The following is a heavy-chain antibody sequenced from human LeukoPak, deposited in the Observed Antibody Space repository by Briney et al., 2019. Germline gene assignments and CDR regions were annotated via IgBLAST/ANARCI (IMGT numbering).Heavy chain of an antibody. CDR1: DFTFSGSA. CDR2: IRSKANSYAT. Sequence: GGSLRLSCAASDFTFSGSAIHWVRQASGKGLEWVGRIRSKANSYATAYAASVKGRFTTSRDDSKNTAYLQMDSLKTEDTAVYYCNQAGIVGGTTFYYWGQGTLVTVSS. J-gene: IGHJ4*02. CDR3: NQAGIVGGTTFYY. V-gene: IGHV3-73*01. D-gene: IGHD1-26*01.